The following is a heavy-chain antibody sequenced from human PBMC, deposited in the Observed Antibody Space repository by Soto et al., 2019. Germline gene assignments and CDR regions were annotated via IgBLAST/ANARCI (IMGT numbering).Heavy chain of an antibody. CDR1: GFTFSIYA. V-gene: IGHV3-23*01. D-gene: IGHD3-22*01. J-gene: IGHJ3*02. CDR2: ISGSGGST. CDR3: ATGTLGDYYDSSGYLGGAFDI. Sequence: PGGSLRLSCAASGFTFSIYAMSWVRQAPGKGLEWVSAISGSGGSTYYADSVKGRFTISRDNSKNTLYLQMNSLRAEDTAVYYCATGTLGDYYDSSGYLGGAFDIWGQGTMVTVSS.